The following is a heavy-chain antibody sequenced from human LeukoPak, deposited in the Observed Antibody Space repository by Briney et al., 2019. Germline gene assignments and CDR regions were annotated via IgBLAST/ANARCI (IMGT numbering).Heavy chain of an antibody. CDR3: AADRACSSASCYPYNFDY. CDR2: IVVGSGNT. CDR1: GFTFTSSA. D-gene: IGHD2-2*01. V-gene: IGHV1-58*02. Sequence: GTSVKVSCKASGFTFTSSAMQWVRQARGQRLEWIGWIVVGSGNTNYAQKLQERVTITRDMSTSTAYMELSGLRSEDTAVYYCAADRACSSASCYPYNFDYWGQGTLVTVSS. J-gene: IGHJ4*02.